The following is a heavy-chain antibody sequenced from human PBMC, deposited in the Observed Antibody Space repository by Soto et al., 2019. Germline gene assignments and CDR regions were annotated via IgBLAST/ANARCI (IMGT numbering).Heavy chain of an antibody. CDR1: GYTFANYW. CDR3: ARALSHGWHQHFDY. Sequence: HGESLKISCQGSGYTFANYWIGWVRQMPGKGLEWMGIIYPGDSDTRYSPSFQGQVTISVDKSIGTAYLQWSALKASDTAMYYCARALSHGWHQHFDYWGQGTLVTVSS. CDR2: IYPGDSDT. V-gene: IGHV5-51*01. J-gene: IGHJ4*02. D-gene: IGHD6-19*01.